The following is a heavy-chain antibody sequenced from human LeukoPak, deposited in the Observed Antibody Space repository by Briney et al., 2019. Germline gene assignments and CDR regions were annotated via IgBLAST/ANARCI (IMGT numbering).Heavy chain of an antibody. D-gene: IGHD3-22*01. CDR1: GGSISGYY. CDR2: MFYSGTT. V-gene: IGHV4-59*01. J-gene: IGHJ4*02. Sequence: SETLSLTCTVSGGSISGYYWSWIRQPPGKGLEWIGYMFYSGTTSYNPSLKSRVIISVDTSKNQFSLKLRSATAADTAVYYCARSYDSSGYYYNYWGQGTLVTVSS. CDR3: ARSYDSSGYYYNY.